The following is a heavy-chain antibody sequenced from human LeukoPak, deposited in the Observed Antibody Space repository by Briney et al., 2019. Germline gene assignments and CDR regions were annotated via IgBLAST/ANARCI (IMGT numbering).Heavy chain of an antibody. CDR1: GFTFSSYE. J-gene: IGHJ6*03. V-gene: IGHV3-48*03. D-gene: IGHD5-18*01. CDR3: ATVSPGYSYGHYYYYYVDV. Sequence: GGSLRLSCAASGFTFSSYEMNWVPQAPGKGLEGVSYISSSGSTIYYANSVKGRITISRDNAKNSLYLQMNTLRPEDTAGYYCATVSPGYSYGHYYYYYVDVWGKGTTVTVSS. CDR2: ISSSGSTI.